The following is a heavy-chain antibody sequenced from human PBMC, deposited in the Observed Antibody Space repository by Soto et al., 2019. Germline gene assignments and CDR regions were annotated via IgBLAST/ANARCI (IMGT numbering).Heavy chain of an antibody. CDR3: ASGDYFDHSGPFSDAFDI. V-gene: IGHV3-7*02. Sequence: EVKLVESVGGLVQPGGSLSLSCAASGFTFRTYWMSWVRQAPGKGLEWVYNIKPDGSEKCGVDSVKGRFTISRDNAKNSLYLQMNSLRAEDTAVYYCASGDYFDHSGPFSDAFDIWGQGRMVTVSS. J-gene: IGHJ3*02. CDR2: IKPDGSEK. CDR1: GFTFRTYW. D-gene: IGHD5-12*01.